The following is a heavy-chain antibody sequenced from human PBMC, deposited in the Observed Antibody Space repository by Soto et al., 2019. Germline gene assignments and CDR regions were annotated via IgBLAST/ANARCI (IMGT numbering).Heavy chain of an antibody. D-gene: IGHD3-10*01. J-gene: IGHJ4*02. V-gene: IGHV5-51*01. CDR1: GYRFTSYW. Sequence: PGESLKISCKGSGYRFTSYWIGWVRQMPGKGLEWMGIIYPGDSDTRYSPSFQGQVTISADKSISTAYLELSSLRSEDTAVYYCARGRWVRSSGNYYLDNWGQGTLVTVSS. CDR3: ARGRWVRSSGNYYLDN. CDR2: IYPGDSDT.